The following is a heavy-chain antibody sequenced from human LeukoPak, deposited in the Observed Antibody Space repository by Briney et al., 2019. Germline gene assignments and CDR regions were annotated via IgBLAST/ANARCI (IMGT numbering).Heavy chain of an antibody. CDR1: GFTFSSYA. CDR2: IISNGGST. D-gene: IGHD6-13*01. J-gene: IGHJ6*03. CDR3: ARGLSSSWYGYSGYYYYMDV. V-gene: IGHV3-64*01. Sequence: GGSLRLSCAASGFTFSSYAMHWVRQAPGKGLEYVSAIISNGGSTYYANSVKGRFTISRDNSKNTLYLQMGSLRAEDMAVYYCARGLSSSWYGYSGYYYYMDVWGKGTTVTVSS.